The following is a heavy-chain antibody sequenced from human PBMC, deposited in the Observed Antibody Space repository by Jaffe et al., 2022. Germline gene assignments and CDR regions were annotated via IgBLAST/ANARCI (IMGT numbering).Heavy chain of an antibody. J-gene: IGHJ6*03. Sequence: ELKLLESAGGLVQPGGSLRLSCVASGFTFNFFDMSWVRQAPGKGLEWVSAISDDATRTYYTDSVKGRFTISRDNSNNTLYLQMNSLRGDDTAMYFCARHPDYFHYMDVWGTGTTVTVSS. CDR2: ISDDATRT. V-gene: IGHV3-23*01. CDR3: ARHPDYFHYMDV. CDR1: GFTFNFFD.